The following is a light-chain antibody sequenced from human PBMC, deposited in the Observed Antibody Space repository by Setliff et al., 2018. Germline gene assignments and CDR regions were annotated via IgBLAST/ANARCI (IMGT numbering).Light chain of an antibody. V-gene: IGLV2-14*01. CDR3: SSYTSSNNPYV. CDR2: DVS. Sequence: QSVLTQPASVSGSPGQSITISCTGTSSDVGGYNYVSWYQQHPGKAPKLMIYDVSKRPSGVSNRFSGSKPGNTASLTISGLQAEDEADYYCSSYTSSNNPYVFGTGTKVTVL. J-gene: IGLJ1*01. CDR1: SSDVGGYNY.